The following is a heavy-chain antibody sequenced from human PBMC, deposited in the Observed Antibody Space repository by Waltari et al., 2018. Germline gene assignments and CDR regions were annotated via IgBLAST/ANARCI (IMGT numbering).Heavy chain of an antibody. V-gene: IGHV1-69*05. D-gene: IGHD3-16*01. Sequence: QVQLVQSGAEAKKPGSSVKVSCKSSGGTFANYAISWVRQAPGQGVEWMGGIIPMFNTSNYAQKFKDRVTITKDESTTTAFMELSGLRFDDTAIYYCAVTAMTGEIDSWGQGTQVTVSS. CDR3: AVTAMTGEIDS. CDR2: IIPMFNTS. CDR1: GGTFANYA. J-gene: IGHJ4*02.